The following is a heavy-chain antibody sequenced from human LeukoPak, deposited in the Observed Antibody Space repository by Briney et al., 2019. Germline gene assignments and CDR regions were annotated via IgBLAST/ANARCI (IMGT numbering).Heavy chain of an antibody. V-gene: IGHV3-74*01. Sequence: GGSLRLSCAASGFTFSSYWMHWVRQAPGKGLVWVSRINSDGSSTSYADSVKGRFTISRGNAKNTLYLQMNSLRAEDTAVYYCAPIVVVPAVPTGISWGQGTLVTVSS. J-gene: IGHJ4*02. D-gene: IGHD2-2*01. CDR3: APIVVVPAVPTGIS. CDR2: INSDGSST. CDR1: GFTFSSYW.